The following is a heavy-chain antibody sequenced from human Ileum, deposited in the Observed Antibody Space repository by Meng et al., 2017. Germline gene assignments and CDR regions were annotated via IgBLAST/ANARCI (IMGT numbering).Heavy chain of an antibody. D-gene: IGHD3-10*01. CDR2: TYYNGSP. V-gene: IGHV4-30-4*01. CDR3: ARERRHYYGSGSFDY. J-gene: IGHJ4*02. CDR1: GGSFSSDNYY. Sequence: QLRLQESGPGLVKPSETLSVTGSVSGGSFSSDNYYCTWIRQTPGKGLEWIGLTYYNGSPFYNPSLRSRVTISVDTSKDQFSLKLTSVTAADTAVYYCARERRHYYGSGSFDYWGQGILVTVSS.